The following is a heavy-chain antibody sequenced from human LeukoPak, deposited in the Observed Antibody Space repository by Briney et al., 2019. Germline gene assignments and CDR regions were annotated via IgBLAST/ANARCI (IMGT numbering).Heavy chain of an antibody. CDR2: ISSSSYI. J-gene: IGHJ4*02. V-gene: IGHV3-21*01. CDR3: ARDGIYYYDSSGYYPIDY. CDR1: GFTFSSHS. Sequence: GGSLRLSCAASGFTFSSHSMNWVRQAPGKGLEWVSSISSSSYIYYADSVKGRFTISRDNAKNSLYLQMNSLRAEDTAVYYCARDGIYYYDSSGYYPIDYWGQGTLVTVSS. D-gene: IGHD3-22*01.